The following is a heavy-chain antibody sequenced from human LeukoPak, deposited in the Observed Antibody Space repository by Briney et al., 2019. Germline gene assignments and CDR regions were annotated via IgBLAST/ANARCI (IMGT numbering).Heavy chain of an antibody. D-gene: IGHD3-16*01. Sequence: GGSLRLSCAASGFTFSSYWMHWVRQAPGKGLVWVSCINSDVSSTGFADSVKGRFSVSRDSAKNTLYLQMNSLRAEDTAVYYCARGLRGSPIDYWGQGTLVTVSS. CDR2: INSDVSST. CDR3: ARGLRGSPIDY. V-gene: IGHV3-74*01. J-gene: IGHJ4*02. CDR1: GFTFSSYW.